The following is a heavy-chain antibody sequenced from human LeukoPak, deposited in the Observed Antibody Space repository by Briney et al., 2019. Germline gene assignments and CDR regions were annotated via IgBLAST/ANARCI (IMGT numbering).Heavy chain of an antibody. Sequence: GGSLRLSCAASGFTFSRYWMHWVRQAPGKGLEWVSHIWTVNGVTHYADSVRGRFTIGRDNAKSSLSLQMSSLRDEDTAVYYCVRDFTWAFDSWGQGVLVTVSS. CDR2: IWTVNGVT. D-gene: IGHD2/OR15-2a*01. J-gene: IGHJ4*02. CDR1: GFTFSRYW. CDR3: VRDFTWAFDS. V-gene: IGHV3-48*02.